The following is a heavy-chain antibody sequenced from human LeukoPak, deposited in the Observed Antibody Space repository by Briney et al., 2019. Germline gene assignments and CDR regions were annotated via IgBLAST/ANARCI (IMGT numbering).Heavy chain of an antibody. CDR3: ARDSVQSVGGRGFDY. J-gene: IGHJ4*02. Sequence: ASVKVSCKASGYTFTSYGISWVRQAPGQGLEWMGWISAYNGNTSYAQKLQGRVTMTTDTSTSTAYMELRSLRSDDTAVYYCARDSVQSVGGRGFDYWGQGPLVTVSS. D-gene: IGHD1-26*01. V-gene: IGHV1-18*01. CDR1: GYTFTSYG. CDR2: ISAYNGNT.